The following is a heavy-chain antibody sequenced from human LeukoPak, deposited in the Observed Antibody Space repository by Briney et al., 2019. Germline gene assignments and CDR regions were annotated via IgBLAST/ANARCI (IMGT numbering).Heavy chain of an antibody. CDR1: GYTFTIYY. J-gene: IGHJ6*02. D-gene: IGHD1-26*01. CDR2: INPSSGAT. V-gene: IGHV1-46*01. Sequence: ASVTVSCKTSGYTFTIYYIHWVRQAPGQGLEWMGIINPSSGATNYAQKFQGRVTMTRDTSTSTVYMELSSQRSEDTAVYYCARATNFYYYYGMDVWGQGTTVTVSS. CDR3: ARATNFYYYYGMDV.